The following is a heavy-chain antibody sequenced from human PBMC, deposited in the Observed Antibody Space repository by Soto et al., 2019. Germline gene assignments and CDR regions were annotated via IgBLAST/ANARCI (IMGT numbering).Heavy chain of an antibody. Sequence: GGSLRLSCAASGFTFSSYAMSWVRQAPGKGLEWVSAISGSGGSTYYADSVKGRFTISRDNSKNTLYLQMNSLRAEDTAVYYCAKDSPNWNYATDSYYDYWGQGALLTVSS. J-gene: IGHJ4*01. CDR2: ISGSGGST. D-gene: IGHD1-7*01. V-gene: IGHV3-23*01. CDR3: AKDSPNWNYATDSYYDY. CDR1: GFTFSSYA.